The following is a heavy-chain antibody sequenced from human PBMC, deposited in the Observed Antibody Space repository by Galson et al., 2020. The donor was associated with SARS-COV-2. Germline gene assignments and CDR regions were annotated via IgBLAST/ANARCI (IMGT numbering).Heavy chain of an antibody. D-gene: IGHD6-19*01. Sequence: GESLKISCATSGFLFSDYAMHWVRQAPGKGLEYVSAISPNAATSFYADSVDGRFTMSRDNSRIMFYLHMTGLRLDDTAVYYCLSYSSTRHNFWGQGTLVTVSS. CDR1: GFLFSDYA. V-gene: IGHV3-64D*09. J-gene: IGHJ4*02. CDR2: ISPNAATS. CDR3: LSYSSTRHNF.